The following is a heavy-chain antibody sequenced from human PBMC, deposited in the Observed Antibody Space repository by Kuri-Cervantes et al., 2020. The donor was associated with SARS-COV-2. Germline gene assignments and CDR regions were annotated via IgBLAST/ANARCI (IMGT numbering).Heavy chain of an antibody. CDR3: VKDYDNTGFYPQLNY. CDR2: INIYGDTT. V-gene: IGHV3-64D*08. Sequence: GGSLRLSCSASGFTFRRNEMHWVRQAPGKGLQYVSGINIYGDTTYSADSVKGRFSISRDNTRNLVYLQMSSLRPDDTAIYHCVKDYDNTGFYPQLNYWGQGTVVTVSS. CDR1: GFTFRRNE. J-gene: IGHJ4*02. D-gene: IGHD3-22*01.